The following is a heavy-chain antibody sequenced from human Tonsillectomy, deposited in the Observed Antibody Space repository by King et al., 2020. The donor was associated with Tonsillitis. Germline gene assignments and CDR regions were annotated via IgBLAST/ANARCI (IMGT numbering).Heavy chain of an antibody. CDR2: MSYDGSNQ. CDR3: ARYYSSSWYGGEVIDY. D-gene: IGHD6-13*01. CDR1: GFTFSHYG. Sequence: VQLVESGGGVVQPGRSLRLSCAASGFTFSHYGMHWVRQAPGKGLEGVAVMSYDGSNQYYADSAKGRFTISRDNSKNTLYLQMNSLRAEDTAVYYCARYYSSSWYGGEVIDYWGQGTLVTVSS. J-gene: IGHJ4*02. V-gene: IGHV3-33*05.